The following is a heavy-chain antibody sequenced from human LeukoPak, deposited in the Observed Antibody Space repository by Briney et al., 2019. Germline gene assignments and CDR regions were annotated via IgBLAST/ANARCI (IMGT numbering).Heavy chain of an antibody. CDR3: AREGYNYGSDAFDI. J-gene: IGHJ3*02. D-gene: IGHD5-18*01. CDR2: SRKRGNKYVT. CDR1: GFTLSDHN. Sequence: GGSLRLSCVASGFTLSDHNMDWVRQATGKGLEWVGRSRKRGNKYVTENAASVKGRFTISRDDSNNSLYLQMNSLRTEDTAVYYCAREGYNYGSDAFDIWGQGTMVTVSS. V-gene: IGHV3-72*01.